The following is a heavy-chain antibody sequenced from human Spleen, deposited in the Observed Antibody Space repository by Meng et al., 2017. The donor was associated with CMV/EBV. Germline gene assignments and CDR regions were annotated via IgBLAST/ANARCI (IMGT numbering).Heavy chain of an antibody. CDR1: GFTCSNYY. D-gene: IGHD5-18*01. J-gene: IGHJ3*02. CDR3: ACKGYIYGDDAFDI. V-gene: IGHV3-7*01. CDR2: IKQDGSEK. Sequence: GESLKISCAASGFTCSNYYMSWVRQAPGKGLEWVANIKQDGSEKYYVDSVKGRFTISRDNAKNSLYLQMNSLRAEDTAVYYCACKGYIYGDDAFDIWGQGTMVTVSS.